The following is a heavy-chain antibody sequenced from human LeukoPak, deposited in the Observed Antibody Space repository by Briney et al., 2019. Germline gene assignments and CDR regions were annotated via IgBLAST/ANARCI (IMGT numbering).Heavy chain of an antibody. CDR2: INHSGST. CDR1: GGSFSGYY. J-gene: IGHJ4*02. CDR3: ARQGSGRYQMVKGCFDC. Sequence: PSETLSLTCAVYGGSFSGYYWSWIRQPPGKGLEWIGEINHSGSTNYNPSLKSRVTISVDTSKNQSSLKLSSVTAADTAVYYCARQGSGRYQMVKGCFDCGGQGSLVIV. D-gene: IGHD1-26*01. V-gene: IGHV4-34*01.